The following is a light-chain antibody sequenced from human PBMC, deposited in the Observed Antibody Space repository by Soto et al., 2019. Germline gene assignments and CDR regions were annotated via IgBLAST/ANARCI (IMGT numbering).Light chain of an antibody. V-gene: IGLV2-14*01. Sequence: QSALPQPASVSGSPGQSITISCTGSSSDVGGHNYVSWYQQHPGKAPKLTIYEVTKRPSGVSNRFSGSKSGNTASLTISGLQAEDEADYYCSSYTFTSTLYVFGTGTKVTVL. CDR3: SSYTFTSTLYV. J-gene: IGLJ1*01. CDR1: SSDVGGHNY. CDR2: EVT.